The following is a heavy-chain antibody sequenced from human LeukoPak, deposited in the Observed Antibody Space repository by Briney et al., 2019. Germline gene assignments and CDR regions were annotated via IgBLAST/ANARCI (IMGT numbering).Heavy chain of an antibody. D-gene: IGHD3-10*01. CDR3: AKGGLQGTNYFDY. CDR1: GTTFSDYA. V-gene: IGHV3-30*02. Sequence: GGSLRLSCAASGTTFSDYAMHWVRQAPGKGLEWLAYIRYDGINKYYAESVKGRFAISRDNSKNTLSLQMNSLTDEDTAVYYCAKGGLQGTNYFDYWGQGTLVTVSS. CDR2: IRYDGINK. J-gene: IGHJ4*02.